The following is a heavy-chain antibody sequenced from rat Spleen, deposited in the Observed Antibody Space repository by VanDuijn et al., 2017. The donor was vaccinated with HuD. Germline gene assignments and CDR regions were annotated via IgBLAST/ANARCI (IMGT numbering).Heavy chain of an antibody. Sequence: EVQLVESGGGLVQPGRSLKLSCAASGFTLSDHYMAWVRQAPTKGLEWVATISYDGSSTYYRDSVKGRFTISRHNAENIVYLQMNRLKCEDTATYYYAVAGYGYWGRGVMVTVSS. CDR1: GFTLSDHY. J-gene: IGHJ2*01. V-gene: IGHV5S10*01. D-gene: IGHD1-7*01. CDR3: AVAGYGY. CDR2: ISYDGSST.